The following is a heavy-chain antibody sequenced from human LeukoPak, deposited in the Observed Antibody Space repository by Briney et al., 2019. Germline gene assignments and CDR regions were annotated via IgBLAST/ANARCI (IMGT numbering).Heavy chain of an antibody. D-gene: IGHD3-3*01. J-gene: IGHJ4*02. CDR1: GFTFSSYA. CDR3: AKVKVVDFWSGYSAAYYFDY. Sequence: QSGGSLRLSCAASGFTFSSYAMRWVRQAPGKGLEWVSAISGSGGSTYYADSVKGRFTTSRDNSKNTLYLQMNSLRAEDTAVYYCAKVKVVDFWSGYSAAYYFDYWGQGTLVTVSS. CDR2: ISGSGGST. V-gene: IGHV3-23*01.